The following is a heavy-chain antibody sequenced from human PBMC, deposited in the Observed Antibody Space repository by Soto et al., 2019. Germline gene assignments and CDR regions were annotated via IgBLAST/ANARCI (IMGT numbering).Heavy chain of an antibody. CDR1: GGTFSSLG. CDR3: ATSGPQGSLLEFADY. D-gene: IGHD3-10*01. V-gene: IGHV1-69*01. CDR2: IIPISGRT. J-gene: IGHJ4*02. Sequence: HVQLVQSGAEVKRPGSSVKVSCEASGGTFSSLGFTWVRHAPGQGLEWVGGIIPISGRTTFAPKFLGRVTITADESTRTTYMELTALTSDDTAIYYCATSGPQGSLLEFADYWGQGTLVTVSS.